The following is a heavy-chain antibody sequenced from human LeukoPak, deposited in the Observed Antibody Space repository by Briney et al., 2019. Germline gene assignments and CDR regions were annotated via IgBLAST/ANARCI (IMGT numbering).Heavy chain of an antibody. CDR3: ARLTLRRGDVLTGHRRRSDMDV. CDR1: GGSFSGYY. V-gene: IGHV4-34*01. Sequence: SETLSLTCAVYGGSFSGYYWSWIRQPPGKGLEWIGEINHSGSTNYNPSLKSRVTISVDTSKNQFSLKLSSVTAADTAVYYCARLTLRRGDVLTGHRRRSDMDVWGKGTTVTISS. CDR2: INHSGST. D-gene: IGHD3-9*01. J-gene: IGHJ6*03.